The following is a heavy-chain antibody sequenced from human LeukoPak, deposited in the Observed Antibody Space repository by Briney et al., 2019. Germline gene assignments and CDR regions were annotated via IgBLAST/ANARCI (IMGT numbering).Heavy chain of an antibody. CDR1: GYTFTSYY. CDR2: IIPIFGTA. Sequence: ASVKVSCKASGYTFTSYYMHWVRQAPGQGLEWMGGIIPIFGTANYAQKFQGRVTITADKSTSTAYMELSSLRSEDTAVYYCARDRSSSSWFDPWGQGTLVTVSS. D-gene: IGHD6-6*01. V-gene: IGHV1-69*06. CDR3: ARDRSSSSWFDP. J-gene: IGHJ5*02.